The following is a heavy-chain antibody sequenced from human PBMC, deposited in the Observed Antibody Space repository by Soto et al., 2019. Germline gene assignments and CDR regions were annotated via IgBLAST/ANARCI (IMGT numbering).Heavy chain of an antibody. V-gene: IGHV3-23*01. CDR2: ISGGGDAT. D-gene: IGHD2-8*01. J-gene: IGHJ1*01. CDR3: AKSPSVEWLQL. Sequence: EVQLLESGGGLVQPGGSLRLSCVVSGFSFSSYAMSWVRQAPGKGLEWVSGISGGGDATYFADSVKARFSISRDNSKNTLFLEISSLRVEDTAVYYCAKSPSVEWLQLWGQGTLVVVSS. CDR1: GFSFSSYA.